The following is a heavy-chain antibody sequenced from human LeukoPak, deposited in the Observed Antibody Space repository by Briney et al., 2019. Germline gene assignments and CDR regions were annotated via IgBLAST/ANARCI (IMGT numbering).Heavy chain of an antibody. J-gene: IGHJ4*01. CDR2: INHSGST. V-gene: IGHV4-34*01. Sequence: SETLSLTCAVYGGSFSGYYWSWIRQPPGKGLEWIGEINHSGSTNYNPSLKSRVTLLGSPFQDPVFLKASLVTRAGKGVEYRGGTTGTDFWGQGNLGNGSS. CDR1: GGSFSGYY. CDR3: GGTTGTDF. D-gene: IGHD3-16*01.